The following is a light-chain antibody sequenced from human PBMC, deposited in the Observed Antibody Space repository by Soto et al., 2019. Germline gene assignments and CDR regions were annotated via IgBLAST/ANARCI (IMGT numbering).Light chain of an antibody. CDR1: QSVSSN. CDR3: QQYDNWPPLT. Sequence: EIVMTQSPATLSVSPGERATLSCRASQSVSSNLAWYQQKPGQAPRLLIFGASTRATGIPARFSGSGSGTEFTLTINSLQSEDFAVYYCQQYDNWPPLTFSGGTKVDIK. CDR2: GAS. V-gene: IGKV3-15*01. J-gene: IGKJ4*01.